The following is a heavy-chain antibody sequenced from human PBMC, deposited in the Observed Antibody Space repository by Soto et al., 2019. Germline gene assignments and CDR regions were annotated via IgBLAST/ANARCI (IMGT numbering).Heavy chain of an antibody. V-gene: IGHV3-7*01. J-gene: IGHJ4*02. CDR2: INEDGSEE. CDR3: CHTWV. CDR1: GFSISDYW. D-gene: IGHD1-26*01. Sequence: EVHMVESGGGLVQPGGSLRLSCAASGFSISDYWMSWVRQAPGKGLEWVGNINEDGSEENYVDSVKGRFTISRDNARNSLYLPMNSLRVEDTAVYYCCHTWVGGQGTLVTVSS.